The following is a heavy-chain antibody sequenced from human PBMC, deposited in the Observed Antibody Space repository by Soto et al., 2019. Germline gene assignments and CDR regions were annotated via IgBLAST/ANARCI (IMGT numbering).Heavy chain of an antibody. D-gene: IGHD6-19*01. Sequence: PSETLSLTCTVSGASISSDGYYWSWIRQHPGKGLEWIGNIYYSGSTYYNPSLQSRITISVDTSKNQFSLKLNSVTAADTAVYYCARANHPSWLAIYFDYWGQGTLVTVSS. CDR3: ARANHPSWLAIYFDY. CDR1: GASISSDGYY. V-gene: IGHV4-31*03. J-gene: IGHJ4*02. CDR2: IYYSGST.